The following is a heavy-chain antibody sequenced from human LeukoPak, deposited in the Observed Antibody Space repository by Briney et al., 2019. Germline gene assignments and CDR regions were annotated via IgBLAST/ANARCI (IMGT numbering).Heavy chain of an antibody. D-gene: IGHD6-6*01. Sequence: ASVKVSCKASGYTFTSYDINWVRQATGQGLEWMGWMNPNSGNTGYAQKFQGRVTMTRNTSISTAYMELSSLRSEDTAVYYCARPASLAARTNWFDPWGQGTLVTVSS. CDR2: MNPNSGNT. V-gene: IGHV1-8*01. CDR1: GYTFTSYD. J-gene: IGHJ5*02. CDR3: ARPASLAARTNWFDP.